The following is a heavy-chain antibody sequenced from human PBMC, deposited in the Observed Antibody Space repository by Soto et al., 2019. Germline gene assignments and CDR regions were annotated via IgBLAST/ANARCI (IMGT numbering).Heavy chain of an antibody. J-gene: IGHJ4*02. CDR3: TKERAGTTFVFDS. CDR1: GFTFDIFG. CDR2: ISWNNGGI. D-gene: IGHD1-1*01. Sequence: EVQLVESGGGLVPPGRSLRLSCAASGFTFDIFGMHWIRQAPGKGLEWVAGISWNNGGIAYADSVKGRFTISRDNTKNSLFLQLNSLRTEATAFYYCTKERAGTTFVFDSWGLGTLVTVSS. V-gene: IGHV3-9*01.